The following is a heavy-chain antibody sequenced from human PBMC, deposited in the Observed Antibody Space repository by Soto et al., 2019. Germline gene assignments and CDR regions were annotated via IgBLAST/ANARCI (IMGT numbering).Heavy chain of an antibody. Sequence: QVQLQESGPGLVKPSQTLSLTCTVSGGSISSGGYYWSWIRQHPGKGLEWIGYIYYSGSTYYNPSLKSRVTISVDTSKNQFSLKLSSVTAADTAVYYCARDGERTYYYDSSGYYDNWFDPWGQGTLVTVSS. J-gene: IGHJ5*02. D-gene: IGHD3-22*01. CDR3: ARDGERTYYYDSSGYYDNWFDP. CDR1: GGSISSGGYY. CDR2: IYYSGST. V-gene: IGHV4-31*03.